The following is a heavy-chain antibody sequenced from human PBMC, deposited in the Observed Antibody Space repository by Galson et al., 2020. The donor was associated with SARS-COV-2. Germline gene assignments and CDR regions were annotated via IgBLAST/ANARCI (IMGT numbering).Heavy chain of an antibody. CDR1: GFIFSNSW. V-gene: IGHV3-7*02. CDR2: IKHDGSEK. Sequence: GGSLRLSCAASGFIFSNSWITWVRQAPGKGLEWVANIKHDGSEKYNVDSVKGRFTISRDNAKNSLSLQMNSLRVEDTAVYYCATIPDDDFWSKFHYFDYWGQGTLVTVSS. CDR3: ATIPDDDFWSKFHYFDY. D-gene: IGHD3-3*01. J-gene: IGHJ4*02.